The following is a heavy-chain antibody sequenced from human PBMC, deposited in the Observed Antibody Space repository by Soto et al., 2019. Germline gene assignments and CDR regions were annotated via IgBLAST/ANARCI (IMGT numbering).Heavy chain of an antibody. CDR3: GLGRGYNWNDYYFDY. Sequence: SETLSLTCTVSGGSISINTYYWGWIRQPPGKGLEWIGSIYYGGTSYYNSSLKSRVTLSVDTSKNQLSLKLTSVTAAETALYYCGLGRGYNWNDYYFDYWGQGTPVTVS. CDR2: IYYGGTS. CDR1: GGSISINTYY. D-gene: IGHD1-20*01. J-gene: IGHJ4*02. V-gene: IGHV4-39*01.